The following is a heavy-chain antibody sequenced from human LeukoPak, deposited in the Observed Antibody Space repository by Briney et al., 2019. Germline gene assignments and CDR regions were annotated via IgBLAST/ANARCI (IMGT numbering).Heavy chain of an antibody. CDR1: GFTFSSYT. J-gene: IGHJ4*02. Sequence: PGRSLRLSCSASGFTFSSYTMHWVRQAPGKGLEYVSGISSNGDSTYYAASVKGSFTISRDNSKNTLYLQMSGLSAEDTAVYYCVKDTCSGSRCPIDYWGQGTLVTVSS. CDR3: VKDTCSGSRCPIDY. D-gene: IGHD2-2*01. V-gene: IGHV3-64D*06. CDR2: ISSNGDST.